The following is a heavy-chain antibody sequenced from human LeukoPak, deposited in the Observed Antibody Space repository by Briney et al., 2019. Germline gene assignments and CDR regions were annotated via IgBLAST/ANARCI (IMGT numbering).Heavy chain of an antibody. V-gene: IGHV4-30-4*01. CDR3: ARDLAYCGGDCYSQYNWFDP. D-gene: IGHD2-21*02. J-gene: IGHJ5*02. CDR1: GGSISSGDYY. Sequence: SQTLSLTCTVSGGSISSGDYYWSWIRQPPGKGLEWIGYIYYSGSTYYNPSLKSRVTISVDTSKNQFSLKLSSVTAADTAVYYCARDLAYCGGDCYSQYNWFDPWGQGTLVTVCS. CDR2: IYYSGST.